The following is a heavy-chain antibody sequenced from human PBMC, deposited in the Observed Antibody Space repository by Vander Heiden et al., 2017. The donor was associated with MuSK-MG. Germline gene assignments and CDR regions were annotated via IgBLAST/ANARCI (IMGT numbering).Heavy chain of an antibody. J-gene: IGHJ4*01. V-gene: IGHV1-69*01. D-gene: IGHD4-17*01. CDR1: GGTFSSYA. CDR2: IIPIFGTA. Sequence: QVQLVQSGAEVKKPGSSVKVSCKASGGTFSSYAISWVRQAPGQGLEWMGGIIPIFGTANYAQKFQGRVTITADESTRTAYMELRSMRSEDTAVYYSARTTGWEVGFDYWGHGTLVTVSS. CDR3: ARTTGWEVGFDY.